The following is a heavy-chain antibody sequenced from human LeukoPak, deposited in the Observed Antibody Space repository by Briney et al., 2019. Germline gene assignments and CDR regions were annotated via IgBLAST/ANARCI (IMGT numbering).Heavy chain of an antibody. V-gene: IGHV1-18*04. J-gene: IGHJ5*01. Sequence: ASVKVSCKASGYTFTSYGISWVRQAPGQGLEWMGWISGYNGNTNYAQKLQGRVTMTTDTSTSTAYMELRSLRSDDTAVYYCARGTGYSSSWYHNFSWFDSWGQGTLVTVSS. CDR3: ARGTGYSSSWYHNFSWFDS. CDR1: GYTFTSYG. CDR2: ISGYNGNT. D-gene: IGHD6-13*01.